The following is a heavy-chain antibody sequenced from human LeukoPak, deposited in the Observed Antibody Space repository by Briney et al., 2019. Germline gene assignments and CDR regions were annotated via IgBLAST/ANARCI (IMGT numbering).Heavy chain of an antibody. V-gene: IGHV4-38-2*01. J-gene: IGHJ5*02. Sequence: SETLSLTCAVSGYSISSGYYWGWIRQPPGKGLEWIGSIYHSGSTYYNPSLKSRVTISVDTSKNQFSLKLSSVTAADTAVYYCARHETVVVPPFDPWGQGTLVTVSS. CDR3: ARHETVVVPPFDP. CDR1: GYSISSGYY. CDR2: IYHSGST. D-gene: IGHD2-2*01.